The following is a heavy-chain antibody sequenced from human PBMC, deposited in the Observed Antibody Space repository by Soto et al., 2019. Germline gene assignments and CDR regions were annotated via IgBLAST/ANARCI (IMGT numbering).Heavy chain of an antibody. V-gene: IGHV4-59*13. D-gene: IGHD3-3*01. J-gene: IGHJ6*02. Sequence: QVPLQESGPGLVKPSETLSLTCTVSGDSMSPFYWNWIRQSPGKGLEWIGYIYYSGNTNYNPSLKRRVAISVDTSKNQFYLKLRSVTAADTAVYYCARGVYDYWSGYYAGSGLDVWGQGTTVTVSS. CDR3: ARGVYDYWSGYYAGSGLDV. CDR2: IYYSGNT. CDR1: GDSMSPFY.